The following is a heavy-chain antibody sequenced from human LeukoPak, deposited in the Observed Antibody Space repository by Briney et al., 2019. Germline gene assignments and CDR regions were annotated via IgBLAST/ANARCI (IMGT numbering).Heavy chain of an antibody. CDR2: IWYDGSNK. D-gene: IGHD2-2*01. CDR1: GFTFSSYG. J-gene: IGHJ6*02. V-gene: IGHV3-33*01. CDR3: ARDRVVGWNLGYCSSTSCSYYYYGMDV. Sequence: PGGSLRLSCGASGFTFSSYGMHWVRQAPGKGLEWVAVIWYDGSNKYYADSVKGRFTISRDNSKNTLYLQMNSLRAEDTAVYYCARDRVVGWNLGYCSSTSCSYYYYGMDVWGQGTTVTVSS.